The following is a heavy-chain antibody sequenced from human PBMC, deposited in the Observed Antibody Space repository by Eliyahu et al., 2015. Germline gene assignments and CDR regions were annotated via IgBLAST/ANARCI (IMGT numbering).Heavy chain of an antibody. J-gene: IGHJ1*01. Sequence: QVQLQQWGAGLFKPSXXLSLTCXXXGGSFSGYYWSWXRQPPGKXLEXIGEINXSGSTNYNPSLKSRVTISVDTSKNQFSLKLSSVTAADTAVYYCARGSSGWYKYFQHWGQGTLVTVSS. CDR3: ARGSSGWYKYFQH. V-gene: IGHV4-34*01. CDR2: INXSGST. D-gene: IGHD6-19*01. CDR1: GGSFSGYY.